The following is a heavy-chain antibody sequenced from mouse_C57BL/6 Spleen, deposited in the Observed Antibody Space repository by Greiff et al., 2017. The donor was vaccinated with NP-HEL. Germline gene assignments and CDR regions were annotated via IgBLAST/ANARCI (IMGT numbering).Heavy chain of an antibody. J-gene: IGHJ2*01. V-gene: IGHV5-16*01. CDR2: INYDGSST. D-gene: IGHD4-1*01. CDR3: ARGNWDLDY. Sequence: EVMLVESEGGLVQPGSSMKLSCTASGFTFSDYYMAWVRQVPEKGLEWVANINYDGSSTYYLDSLKSRFIISRDNAKNILYLQMSSLKSEDTATYYCARGNWDLDYWGQGTTLTVSS. CDR1: GFTFSDYY.